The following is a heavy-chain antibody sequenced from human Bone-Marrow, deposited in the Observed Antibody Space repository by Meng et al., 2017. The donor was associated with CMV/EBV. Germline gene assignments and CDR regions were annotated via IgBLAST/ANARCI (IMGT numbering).Heavy chain of an antibody. D-gene: IGHD3-3*01. CDR3: ARDSEYYGFWSTQWDY. CDR2: IRSKANSYAT. CDR1: GFTFSGSA. Sequence: GGSLSLSCAASGFTFSGSAMHWVRQAPGKGLEWVGRIRSKANSYATAYAASVKGRFTISRDNSKNTLYLQMNSLRAEDTAVYYCARDSEYYGFWSTQWDYWGQGTLVTFSS. V-gene: IGHV3-73*01. J-gene: IGHJ4*02.